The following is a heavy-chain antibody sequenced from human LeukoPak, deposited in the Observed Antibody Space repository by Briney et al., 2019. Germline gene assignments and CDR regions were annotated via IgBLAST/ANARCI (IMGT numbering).Heavy chain of an antibody. CDR1: GFTFSSYA. D-gene: IGHD2-8*01. J-gene: IGHJ4*02. CDR2: ISYDGSNK. CDR3: ARDVCLQPDY. Sequence: PGRSLRLSCAASGFTFSSYAMHWVRQAPGKGLEWVAVISYDGSNKYYADSVKGRFTISRDNSKNTLYLQMNSLRAEDTAVYYCARDVCLQPDYWAQGTLVTVPS. V-gene: IGHV3-30-3*01.